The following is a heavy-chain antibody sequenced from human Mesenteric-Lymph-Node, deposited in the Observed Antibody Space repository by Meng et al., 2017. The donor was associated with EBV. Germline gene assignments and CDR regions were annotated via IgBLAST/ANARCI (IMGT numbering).Heavy chain of an antibody. CDR1: GGSFSGYY. D-gene: IGHD3-22*01. J-gene: IGHJ4*02. CDR2: INHSGST. CDR3: ARYSASSGYYND. Sequence: QLRQWGAGLLKPSETLSLTWAVYGGSFSGYYWSWIRQPPGKGLEWIGEINHSGSTNYNPSLKSRVTISVDTSKNQFSLKLSSVTAADTAVYYCARYSASSGYYNDWGQGTLVTVSS. V-gene: IGHV4-34*01.